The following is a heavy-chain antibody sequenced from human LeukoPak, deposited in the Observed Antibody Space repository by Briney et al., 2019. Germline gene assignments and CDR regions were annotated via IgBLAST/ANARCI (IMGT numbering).Heavy chain of an antibody. CDR2: ISSSSSYI. Sequence: GGSLRLSCAASGFTFSSYAMSWVRQAPGKGLEWVSSISSSSSYIYYADSVKGRFTISRDNAKNSLYLQMNSLRAEDTAVYYCARDPLRFLEWTPHWFDPWGQGTLVTVSS. CDR3: ARDPLRFLEWTPHWFDP. D-gene: IGHD3-3*01. CDR1: GFTFSSYA. V-gene: IGHV3-21*01. J-gene: IGHJ5*02.